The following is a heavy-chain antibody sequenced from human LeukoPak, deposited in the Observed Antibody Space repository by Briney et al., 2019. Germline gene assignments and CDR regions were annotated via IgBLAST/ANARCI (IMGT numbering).Heavy chain of an antibody. Sequence: AGGSLRLSCAASRFTFSTYWMSWVRQAPGKGLEWVANIKQDGSEKYYVDSVKGRFTISRDNAKNSLYLQMNSLRAEDTAVYYCARRLMVYAIPRDAFDIWGQGTMVTVSS. J-gene: IGHJ3*02. V-gene: IGHV3-7*01. CDR2: IKQDGSEK. CDR1: RFTFSTYW. D-gene: IGHD2-8*01. CDR3: ARRLMVYAIPRDAFDI.